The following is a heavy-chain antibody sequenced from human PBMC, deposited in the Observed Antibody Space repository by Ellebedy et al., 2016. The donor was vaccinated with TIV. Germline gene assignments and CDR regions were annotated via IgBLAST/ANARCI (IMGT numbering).Heavy chain of an antibody. J-gene: IGHJ6*02. CDR2: ISGSGGNT. CDR1: GFTFSNYA. D-gene: IGHD1-26*01. Sequence: PGGFLRLSCAASGFTFSNYAMNWVRQAPGKGLEWVSAISGSGGNTYYADSAKGRFTISRDNSKNTLYVQINSLRAEDTAVYYCAKGMSGVHYYSGIDVWGQGTTVTVSS. V-gene: IGHV3-23*01. CDR3: AKGMSGVHYYSGIDV.